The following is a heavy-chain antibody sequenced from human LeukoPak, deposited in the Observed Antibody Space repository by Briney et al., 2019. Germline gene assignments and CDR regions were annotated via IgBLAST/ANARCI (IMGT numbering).Heavy chain of an antibody. Sequence: SVKVSCKASGGTFSSYAISWVRQAPGQGLEWMGRIIPILGIANYAQKFQGRVTITADKSTSTAYMELSSLRSEDTAVYYCASGQYDFWSGYSDYWGQGTLVTVSS. CDR1: GGTFSSYA. CDR3: ASGQYDFWSGYSDY. D-gene: IGHD3-3*01. CDR2: IIPILGIA. V-gene: IGHV1-69*04. J-gene: IGHJ4*02.